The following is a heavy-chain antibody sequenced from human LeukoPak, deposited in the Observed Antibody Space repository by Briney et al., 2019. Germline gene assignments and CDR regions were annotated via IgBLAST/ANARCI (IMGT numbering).Heavy chain of an antibody. J-gene: IGHJ4*02. CDR3: ARVSVVPAAVFDY. V-gene: IGHV3-7*03. D-gene: IGHD2-2*01. CDR2: VKQDGSTK. Sequence: GGSLRLSCAASGFTFSSYYVAWVRQAPGKGPEWVANVKQDGSTKNYVDSVKGRFTISRDNSKNTLYLQMNSLRAEDTAVYYCARVSVVPAAVFDYWGQGTLVTVSS. CDR1: GFTFSSYY.